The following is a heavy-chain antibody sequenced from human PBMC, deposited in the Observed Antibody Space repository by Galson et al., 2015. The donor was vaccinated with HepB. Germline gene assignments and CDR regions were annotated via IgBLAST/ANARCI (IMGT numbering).Heavy chain of an antibody. D-gene: IGHD2-8*02. CDR3: VRATGGPYYFDY. J-gene: IGHJ4*02. V-gene: IGHV6-1*01. CDR1: GDSVSSNSAV. CDR2: TYYRSKWHN. Sequence: CAISGDSVSSNSAVWNWIRQSPSRGLEWLGRTYYRSKWHNDYAASVKSRITFNADTSRNQLSLLLNSVTPEDTATYYCVRATGGPYYFDYWGQGTLVTVSS.